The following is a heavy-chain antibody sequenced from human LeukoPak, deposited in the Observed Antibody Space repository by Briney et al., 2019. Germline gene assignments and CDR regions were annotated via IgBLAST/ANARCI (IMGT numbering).Heavy chain of an antibody. V-gene: IGHV4-61*05. Sequence: SETLSLTCTVSGVSISSSNSYWGWIRQPPGKGLEWIGYVSYSGNTNYNPSLNSRVTISVDSSKNQFSLKLTSVTAADTAMYYCARGSSAWAYNWFDPWGQGPLVTISS. CDR1: GVSISSSNSY. CDR2: VSYSGNT. D-gene: IGHD6-19*01. CDR3: ARGSSAWAYNWFDP. J-gene: IGHJ5*02.